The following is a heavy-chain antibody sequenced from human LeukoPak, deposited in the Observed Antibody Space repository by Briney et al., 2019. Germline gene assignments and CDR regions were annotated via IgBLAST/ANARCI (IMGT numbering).Heavy chain of an antibody. D-gene: IGHD3-3*01. Sequence: GASVKVSCKASGYTFTSYYMHWVRQAPGQGLEWMGIINPSGGSTSYAQKFQGRVTMTRDMSTSTVYMELSSLRSEDTAVYYCARGSASDSGVVTHAFDIWGQGTMVTVSS. CDR1: GYTFTSYY. J-gene: IGHJ3*02. CDR2: INPSGGST. V-gene: IGHV1-46*01. CDR3: ARGSASDSGVVTHAFDI.